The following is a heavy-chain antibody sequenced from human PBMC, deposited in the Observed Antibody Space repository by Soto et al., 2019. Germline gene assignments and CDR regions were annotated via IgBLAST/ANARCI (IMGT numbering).Heavy chain of an antibody. Sequence: PGGSLRLSCAASGFTFSSYAMSWVRQAPGKGLEWVSAISGSGGSTYYADSVKGRFTISRDNSKNTLYLQMNSLRAEDTAVYYCAKDHSSSWSYYGMDVWGQGTTVTVSS. J-gene: IGHJ6*02. V-gene: IGHV3-23*01. CDR2: ISGSGGST. CDR1: GFTFSSYA. CDR3: AKDHSSSWSYYGMDV. D-gene: IGHD6-13*01.